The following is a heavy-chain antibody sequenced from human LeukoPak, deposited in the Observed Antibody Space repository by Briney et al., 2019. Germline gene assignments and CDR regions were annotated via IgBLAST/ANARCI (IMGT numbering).Heavy chain of an antibody. CDR2: ISSSSSYI. CDR1: GFTFSSYS. V-gene: IGHV3-21*04. J-gene: IGHJ4*02. CDR3: ARGSGSSPFDR. Sequence: PGGSLRLSCAASGFTFSSYSMNWVRQAPGKGLEWVSSISSSSSYIYYADSVKGRFTISRDNSENTVYLQMNSLRAEDTAVYYCARGSGSSPFDRWGQGTLVTVSS. D-gene: IGHD1-26*01.